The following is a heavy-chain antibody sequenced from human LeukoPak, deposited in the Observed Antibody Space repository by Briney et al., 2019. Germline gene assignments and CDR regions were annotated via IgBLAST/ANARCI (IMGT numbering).Heavy chain of an antibody. Sequence: GSLRLSCAASGLTVSSYGMSWVRQAPGKGLEWVSAISGSGGSRYHADSVKGRFTISRDNSKNTMYLQMNSLRDEDTAVYYCAKNVGSSGYYYPLDYWGQGTLVTVSS. CDR1: GLTVSSYG. CDR3: AKNVGSSGYYYPLDY. J-gene: IGHJ4*02. V-gene: IGHV3-23*01. D-gene: IGHD3-22*01. CDR2: ISGSGGSR.